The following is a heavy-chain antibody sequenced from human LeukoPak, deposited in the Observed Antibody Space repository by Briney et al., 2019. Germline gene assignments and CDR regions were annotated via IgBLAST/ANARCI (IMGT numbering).Heavy chain of an antibody. CDR1: GYTFSGHY. CDR2: INPNTGGT. D-gene: IGHD3-3*01. Sequence: ASVKVSCRASGYTFSGHYMHWVLQAPGQGLEWMGWINPNTGGTNYAQKFQGGVTMTRDTSISTVYMELRRLRSDDTAVYYCVRDMYDFLSAAYYFDYWGQGTLVTVSS. J-gene: IGHJ4*02. V-gene: IGHV1-2*02. CDR3: VRDMYDFLSAAYYFDY.